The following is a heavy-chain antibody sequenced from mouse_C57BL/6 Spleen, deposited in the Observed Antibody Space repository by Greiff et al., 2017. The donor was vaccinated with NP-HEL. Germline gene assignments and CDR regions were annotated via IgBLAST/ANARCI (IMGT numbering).Heavy chain of an antibody. D-gene: IGHD1-1*01. CDR2: IWSGGST. Sequence: QVQLQQSGPGLVQPSQSLSITCTASGFSLTSYGVHWVRQPPGKGLEWLGVIWSGGSTDYNAAFLSRLSISKDNSKTQVFFKMNRLQADDTAIYYCAKNPSPTVNYAMDYWGQGTSVTVSS. J-gene: IGHJ4*01. V-gene: IGHV2-4*01. CDR1: GFSLTSYG. CDR3: AKNPSPTVNYAMDY.